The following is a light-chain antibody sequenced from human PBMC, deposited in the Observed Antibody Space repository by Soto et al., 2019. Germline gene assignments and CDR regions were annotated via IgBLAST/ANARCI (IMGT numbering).Light chain of an antibody. J-gene: IGKJ1*01. V-gene: IGKV1-27*01. CDR3: QKYNSAPWT. CDR1: QDISNS. Sequence: DIQMTQSPSSLSASVGDRVTITCRASQDISNSLAWYQQKPGKVPKLLIYAASTLQSGVPSRFSGSGSGTDFTLTISSRQPEDVATYYCQKYNSAPWTFGQGTRVEIK. CDR2: AAS.